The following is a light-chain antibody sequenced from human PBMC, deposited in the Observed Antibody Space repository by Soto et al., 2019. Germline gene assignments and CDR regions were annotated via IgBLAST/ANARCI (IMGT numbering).Light chain of an antibody. J-gene: IGKJ4*01. CDR2: DAS. CDR3: QQRSGWPLT. CDR1: QTVDTY. V-gene: IGKV3-11*01. Sequence: IVLTQSPATLSLSPGERATLSCRASQTVDTYLAWYQQQPGQAPRRLISDASKRVTGIPDRFSGSGSGTDFTLTISSLEPEDFALYYCQQRSGWPLTFGGGTKVEIK.